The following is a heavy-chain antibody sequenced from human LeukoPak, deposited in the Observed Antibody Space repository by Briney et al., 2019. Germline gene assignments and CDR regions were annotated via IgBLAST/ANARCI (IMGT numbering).Heavy chain of an antibody. Sequence: SQTLSLTCAVSGGSISSGGYSWSWIRQPPGKGLEWIGYIYHSGSTYYNPSLKSRVTISVDRSKNQFSVKLSSVTAADTAVYYCASLRYYYDSSGYYYDSRSIVFDYWGQGTLVTVSS. J-gene: IGHJ4*02. V-gene: IGHV4-30-2*01. D-gene: IGHD3-22*01. CDR1: GGSISSGGYS. CDR3: ASLRYYYDSSGYYYDSRSIVFDY. CDR2: IYHSGST.